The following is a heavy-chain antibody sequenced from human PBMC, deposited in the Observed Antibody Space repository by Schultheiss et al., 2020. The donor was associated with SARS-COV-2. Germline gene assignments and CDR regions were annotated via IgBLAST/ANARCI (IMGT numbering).Heavy chain of an antibody. Sequence: GGSLRLSCAASGFTFDDYAMHWVRQAPGKGLEWVSGISWNSGSIGYADSVKGRFTISRDNSKNTLYLQMNSLRAEDTAVYYCARGSQYQLSRLDYWGQGTLVTVSS. CDR1: GFTFDDYA. CDR3: ARGSQYQLSRLDY. CDR2: ISWNSGSI. V-gene: IGHV3-9*01. J-gene: IGHJ4*02. D-gene: IGHD2-2*01.